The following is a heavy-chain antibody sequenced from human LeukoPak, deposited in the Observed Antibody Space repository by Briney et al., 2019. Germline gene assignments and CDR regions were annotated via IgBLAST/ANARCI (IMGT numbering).Heavy chain of an antibody. D-gene: IGHD6-19*01. V-gene: IGHV3-23*01. J-gene: IGHJ3*02. CDR1: GFTFSRYG. CDR2: ISSGGGST. CDR3: AKDASSRSEEYSSGPDI. Sequence: GGSLRLSCAVSGFTFSRYGMSWVRRAPGTALEWVSGISSGGGSTYYADSVKGRFTISRDNSKNTLYLQMNSLRAEDTAVYYCAKDASSRSEEYSSGPDIWGQGTMVTVSS.